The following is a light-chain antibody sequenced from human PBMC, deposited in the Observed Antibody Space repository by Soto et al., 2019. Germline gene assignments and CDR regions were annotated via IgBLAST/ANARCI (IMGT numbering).Light chain of an antibody. CDR1: SSDVGAYNS. CDR2: KGT. J-gene: IGLJ1*01. V-gene: IGLV2-23*01. CDR3: CSSAPESTYV. Sequence: SALAQPASVSGSPGQSITISCTGTSSDVGAYNSVSWYQQHPHKAPQVIIYKGTQRPSGVSNRFSGSTSGNAASLTISGLQADDEADYFCCSSAPESTYVFGNGTKVTVL.